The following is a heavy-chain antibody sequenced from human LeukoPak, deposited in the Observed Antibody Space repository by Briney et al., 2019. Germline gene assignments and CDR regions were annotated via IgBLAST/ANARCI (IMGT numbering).Heavy chain of an antibody. J-gene: IGHJ4*02. CDR2: ISSSGSTI. CDR3: ARGRPHLLPDS. V-gene: IGHV3-11*04. D-gene: IGHD2-15*01. CDR1: GFTFSDYY. Sequence: GGSLRLSCAASGFTFSDYYMSWIRQAPGEGLEWVSYISSSGSTIYYADSVKGRFTISRDNAKNSLYLQMSSLRVEDTAVYYCARGRPHLLPDSWGQGTLVTVSS.